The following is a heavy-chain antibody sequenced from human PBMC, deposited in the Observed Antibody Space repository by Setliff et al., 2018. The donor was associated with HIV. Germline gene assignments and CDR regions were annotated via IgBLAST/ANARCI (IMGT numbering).Heavy chain of an antibody. V-gene: IGHV3-23*01. CDR1: GFSFRRYA. CDR3: AKTQTVITVYVPFDS. J-gene: IGHJ4*02. D-gene: IGHD4-4*01. CDR2: ISGSGDIT. Sequence: PGGSLRLSCAASGFSFRRYAVSWVRQAPGKGLEWVSGISGSGDITYYRESVKGRFTVSRDNSNNTVYLQMNSLRAEDTAMYYCAKTQTVITVYVPFDSWGQGTPVTVSS.